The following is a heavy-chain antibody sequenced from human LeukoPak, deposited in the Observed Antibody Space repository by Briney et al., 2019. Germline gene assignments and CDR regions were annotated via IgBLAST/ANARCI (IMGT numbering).Heavy chain of an antibody. CDR3: ARVHWGNYYLNAFDI. CDR2: TWYDGSNK. Sequence: SCKASGYTFTGYYMHWVRQAPGKGLEWVAGTWYDGSNKYYADSVKGRFTISRDNPKNTLYLQMNSLRVEDTAVYYCARVHWGNYYLNAFDIWGQGTMVTVSS. J-gene: IGHJ3*02. CDR1: GYTFTGYY. D-gene: IGHD3-10*01. V-gene: IGHV3-33*01.